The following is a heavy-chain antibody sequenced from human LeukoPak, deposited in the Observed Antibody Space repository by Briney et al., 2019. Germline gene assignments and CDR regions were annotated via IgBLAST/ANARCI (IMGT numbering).Heavy chain of an antibody. J-gene: IGHJ6*03. CDR1: GYTFTGYY. D-gene: IGHD3-10*01. CDR3: ARDRSRNVLLWFGELYGAKTYYYYMDV. Sequence: ASVKVSCKASGYTFTGYYMHWVRQAPGQGLEWMGWINPNSGGTNYAQKFQGRVTMTRDTSISTAYMELSRLRSDDTAVYYCARDRSRNVLLWFGELYGAKTYYYYMDVWGKGTTVTISS. CDR2: INPNSGGT. V-gene: IGHV1-2*02.